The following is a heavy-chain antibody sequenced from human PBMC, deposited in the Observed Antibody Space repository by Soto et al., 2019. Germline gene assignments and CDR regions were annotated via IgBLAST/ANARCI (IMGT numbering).Heavy chain of an antibody. J-gene: IGHJ6*02. CDR3: ARERYSSTTRYYYYGMDV. CDR1: GDTFSSYA. D-gene: IGHD6-13*01. V-gene: IGHV1-2*04. Sequence: ASVKVSCKASGDTFSSYAISWVRQAPGQGLEWMGWINPNSGGTNYAQKFQGWVTMTRDTSISTAYMELSRLRSDDTAVYYCARERYSSTTRYYYYGMDVWGQGTTVTVSS. CDR2: INPNSGGT.